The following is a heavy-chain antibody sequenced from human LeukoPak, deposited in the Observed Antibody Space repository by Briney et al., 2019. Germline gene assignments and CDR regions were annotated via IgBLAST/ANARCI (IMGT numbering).Heavy chain of an antibody. J-gene: IGHJ5*02. CDR2: ISRDGDRT. V-gene: IGHV3-43*02. CDR3: AKDRGYEVVFDP. D-gene: IGHD5-12*01. Sequence: GGSLRLSCAASGINFNTYAMHWVRQAPGKGLEWVSLISRDGDRTSYADSVKGRFTISRDNDKNSLYLQMNSLTIEDTALYYCAKDRGYEVVFDPWGQGTLVAVSS. CDR1: GINFNTYA.